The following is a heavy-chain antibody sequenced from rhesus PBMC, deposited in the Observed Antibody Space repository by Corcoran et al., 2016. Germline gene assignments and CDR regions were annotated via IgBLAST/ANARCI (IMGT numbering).Heavy chain of an antibody. Sequence: EVQLVQSGAEVKRPGESLKISCKTSGYSFTSYWISWVRQMPGTGLEWMGAIDPSDSDTRYSPSFQGQVTISADKSISTAYLQWSSLKASDTATYYCAKDRGNWYFDLWGPGTPITISS. V-gene: IGHV5-2*01. J-gene: IGHJ2*01. D-gene: IGHD5-42*01. CDR3: AKDRGNWYFDL. CDR1: GYSFTSYW. CDR2: IDPSDSDT.